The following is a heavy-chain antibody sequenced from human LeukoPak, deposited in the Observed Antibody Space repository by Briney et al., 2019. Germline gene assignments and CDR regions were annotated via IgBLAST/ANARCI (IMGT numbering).Heavy chain of an antibody. J-gene: IGHJ6*03. D-gene: IGHD6-13*01. CDR3: TRPGIADRIGDYYYYYMDV. CDR2: IRSKANSYAT. CDR1: GFTFSGSA. Sequence: PGGSLRLSCAASGFTFSGSAVHWVRQASGKGLEWVGRIRSKANSYATAYAASVKGRFTISRDDSKNTAYLQMNSLKTEDTAVYYCTRPGIADRIGDYYYYYMDVWGKGTTVTVSS. V-gene: IGHV3-73*01.